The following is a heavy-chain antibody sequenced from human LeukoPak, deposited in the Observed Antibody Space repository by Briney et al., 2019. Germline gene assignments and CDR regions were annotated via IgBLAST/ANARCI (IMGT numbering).Heavy chain of an antibody. CDR2: ISPSGKTI. CDR1: GFTLSSYE. D-gene: IGHD6-19*01. V-gene: IGHV3-48*03. J-gene: IGHJ1*01. Sequence: GGSLRLSCAASGFTLSSYEMNWVRQAPGKGLEWVSYISPSGKTIYYADSVKGRFTISKDNAKSSLYLQMNSLRAEDTAVYYCARDKIAVAGTPQYFQHWGQGTLVTVSS. CDR3: ARDKIAVAGTPQYFQH.